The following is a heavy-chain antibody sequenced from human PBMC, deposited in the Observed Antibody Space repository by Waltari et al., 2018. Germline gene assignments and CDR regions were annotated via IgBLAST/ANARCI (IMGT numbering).Heavy chain of an antibody. J-gene: IGHJ4*02. CDR3: ARAFDFLTGYHDY. V-gene: IGHV3-7*04. CDR1: GFTFSTYW. CDR2: IKQYGSEK. D-gene: IGHD3-9*01. Sequence: EVQLVESGGGLVQPGGSLRLSCAASGFTFSTYWMSWVRQAPGKGLEWVANIKQYGSEKYYVDSVKGRFTISRDNAKNSLFLQMSTLRAEDTAVYFCARAFDFLTGYHDYWGQGTLVTVSS.